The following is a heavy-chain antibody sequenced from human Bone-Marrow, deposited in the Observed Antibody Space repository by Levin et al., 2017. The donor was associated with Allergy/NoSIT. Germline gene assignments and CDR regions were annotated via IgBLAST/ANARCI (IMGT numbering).Heavy chain of an antibody. J-gene: IGHJ6*03. Sequence: SQTLSLTCTVSGDSISSGSYYWSWIRQPAGKGLEWIGRINARGSPNYNPSLKSRVTISVDTSKNQFSLKLSSVNAADTAVYYCGRDRRGYSYGPDTDNYYYNMDVWGKGTTVTVSS. CDR3: GRDRRGYSYGPDTDNYYYNMDV. CDR1: GDSISSGSYY. CDR2: INARGSP. D-gene: IGHD5-18*01. V-gene: IGHV4-61*02.